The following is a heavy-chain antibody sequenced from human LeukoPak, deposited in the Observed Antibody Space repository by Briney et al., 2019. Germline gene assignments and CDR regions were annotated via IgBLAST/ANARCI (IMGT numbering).Heavy chain of an antibody. CDR2: ISGSGGST. V-gene: IGHV3-23*01. Sequence: GGSLRLSCAASGFTFSSYAMSGVRQAPGKGLEWVSAISGSGGSTYYADSVKGRFTISRDNSKNTLYLQMNSLRAEDTAVYYCAKGGIQLWLLDYWGQGTLVTVSS. D-gene: IGHD5-18*01. J-gene: IGHJ4*02. CDR3: AKGGIQLWLLDY. CDR1: GFTFSSYA.